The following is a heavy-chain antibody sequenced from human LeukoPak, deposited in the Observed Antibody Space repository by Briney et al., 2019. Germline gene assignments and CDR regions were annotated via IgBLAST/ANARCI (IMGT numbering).Heavy chain of an antibody. CDR3: ARDPAYGDYPYYFDY. Sequence: PGGSLRLSCAVSGFTFSDYYMSWIRQAPGKGLEWVSYISSGGSTISHADSVKGRFTISRDNAKNSLYLQMNSLRAEDTAVYYCARDPAYGDYPYYFDYWGQGTLVTVSS. CDR1: GFTFSDYY. J-gene: IGHJ4*02. CDR2: ISSGGSTI. D-gene: IGHD4-17*01. V-gene: IGHV3-11*01.